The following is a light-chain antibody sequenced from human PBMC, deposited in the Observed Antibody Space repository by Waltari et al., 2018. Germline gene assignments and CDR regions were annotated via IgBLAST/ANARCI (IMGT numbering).Light chain of an antibody. Sequence: QSALTQPASVSGSPGQSITISCTRTSSDVGSQNPVSWYQQPPGKAPKLIIFEVAKRPSGVSDRFSGSQSGDTASLTISGLQAEDEADYYCCSYTDTWVFGGGTKLTVL. V-gene: IGLV2-23*02. J-gene: IGLJ3*02. CDR2: EVA. CDR3: CSYTDTWV. CDR1: SSDVGSQNP.